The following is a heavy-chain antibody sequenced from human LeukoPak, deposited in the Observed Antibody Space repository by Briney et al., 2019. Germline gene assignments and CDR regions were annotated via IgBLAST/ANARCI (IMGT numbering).Heavy chain of an antibody. CDR2: IWYDGSNK. CDR1: GFSFRSYA. V-gene: IGHV3-33*01. D-gene: IGHD4-17*01. CDR3: ARGRNTYGDHHYFDY. Sequence: GKSLRLSCATSGFSFRSYAMHWVRQAPGKGLEWVAVIWYDGSNKYYADSVKGRFTIARDNSKNTLYLQMNSLRAEDTAVYYCARGRNTYGDHHYFDYWGQGTLVTVSS. J-gene: IGHJ4*02.